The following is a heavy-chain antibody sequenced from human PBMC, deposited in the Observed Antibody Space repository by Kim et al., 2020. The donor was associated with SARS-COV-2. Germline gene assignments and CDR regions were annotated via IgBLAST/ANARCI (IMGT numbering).Heavy chain of an antibody. J-gene: IGHJ5*02. Sequence: VRGRFTISRDNSKNTLYLQMNSLRAEDTAVYYCAKRGYYDSRTYYPNWFDPWGQGTLVTVSS. CDR3: AKRGYYDSRTYYPNWFDP. V-gene: IGHV3-23*01. D-gene: IGHD3-22*01.